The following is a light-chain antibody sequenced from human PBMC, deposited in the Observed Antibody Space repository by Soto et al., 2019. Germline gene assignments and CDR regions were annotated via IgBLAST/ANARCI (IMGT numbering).Light chain of an antibody. CDR2: GAS. CDR3: HQTQSLPQT. V-gene: IGKV1-39*01. Sequence: DIQMTQSPSFLSASVGDRVTITCRASQSITTYLNWYQQKPGKAPRLLMYGASNLQSGVPSRFSGSGSGTEFTLTISSLQPDDFATYFCHQTQSLPQTFGHGTKVDIK. CDR1: QSITTY. J-gene: IGKJ1*01.